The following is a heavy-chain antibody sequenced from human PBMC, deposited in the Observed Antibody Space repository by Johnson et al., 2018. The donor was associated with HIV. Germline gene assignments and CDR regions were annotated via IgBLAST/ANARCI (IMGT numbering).Heavy chain of an antibody. V-gene: IGHV3-30*04. CDR2: ISYDGTDK. J-gene: IGHJ3*02. Sequence: VQLVESGGGVVQPGRSLRLSCAASGFIFSSYAMHWVRQAPGKGLEWVAHISYDGTDKYYADSVKGRFTISRDNAKNSLYLQMNSLRAEDTAVYLCARGFRAVAGADAFDIWGQGTMVTVSS. CDR3: ARGFRAVAGADAFDI. CDR1: GFIFSSYA. D-gene: IGHD6-19*01.